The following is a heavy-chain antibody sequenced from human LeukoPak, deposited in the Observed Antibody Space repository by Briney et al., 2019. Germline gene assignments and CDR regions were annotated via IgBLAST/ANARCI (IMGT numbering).Heavy chain of an antibody. CDR2: IRYDGSIK. CDR1: GFTFSSYG. Sequence: GGSLRLSCAASGFTFSSYGMHWVRQAPGKGLDWVAFIRYDGSIKDYADSVKGRFTISRDNSKNTLYLQMNSLRTEDTAIYYCAKVSPINPSGYLDYWGQGTLVTVSS. CDR3: AKVSPINPSGYLDY. V-gene: IGHV3-30*02. J-gene: IGHJ4*02. D-gene: IGHD3-3*01.